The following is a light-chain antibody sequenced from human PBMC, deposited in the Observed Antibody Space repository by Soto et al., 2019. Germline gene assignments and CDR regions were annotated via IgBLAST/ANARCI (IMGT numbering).Light chain of an antibody. J-gene: IGKJ4*01. CDR1: QSVSGDY. CDR2: DAS. Sequence: EIVLTQFPGTLSLSPGERATLSCRASQSVSGDYLAWYQQKPGQTPRLLIYDASKRATGIPGRFSGSGSGTDLTLTISSLEPEDFAVYYCQQRSNWPPALSFGGGTKVDIK. V-gene: IGKV3-11*01. CDR3: QQRSNWPPALS.